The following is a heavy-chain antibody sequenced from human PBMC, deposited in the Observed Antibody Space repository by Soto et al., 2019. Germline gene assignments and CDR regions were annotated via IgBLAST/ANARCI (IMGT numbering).Heavy chain of an antibody. V-gene: IGHV1-18*01. CDR1: GYTFTSNG. D-gene: IGHD1-26*01. J-gene: IGHJ4*02. CDR2: ISGYNGNT. Sequence: QVQLVQSGAEVKKPGASVKVSCKTSGYTFTSNGISRVRQAPGRGLEWMGWISGYNGNTKYAQKLQGRVTMTTDTSTSTAYMELRSLRSDDTAVYYCARDLGGQIVDYWGQGTLVTVSS. CDR3: ARDLGGQIVDY.